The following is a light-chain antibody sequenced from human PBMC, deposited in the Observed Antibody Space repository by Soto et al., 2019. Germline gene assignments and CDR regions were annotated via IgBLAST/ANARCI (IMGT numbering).Light chain of an antibody. J-gene: IGKJ4*01. CDR1: QDINNF. V-gene: IGKV1-27*01. CDR3: QKYNSAPFT. Sequence: DIQMTQSPSSLSASVGDRVTIACRTSQDINNFLAWYQQKPGKVPWLLIYAASTLQSGVPSRLSGSESGKDFTLTISGLQPEDVATYYCQKYNSAPFTFGGGTKVEIK. CDR2: AAS.